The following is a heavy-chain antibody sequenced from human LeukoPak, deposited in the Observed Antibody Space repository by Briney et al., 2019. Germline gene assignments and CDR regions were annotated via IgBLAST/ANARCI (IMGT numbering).Heavy chain of an antibody. CDR3: VTFGATTFDY. CDR2: ISPDSGGT. D-gene: IGHD1-26*01. Sequence: GASVKVSCKASVYTFIDYYMHWVRQAPGQGLEFLGWISPDSGGTNYPQKFQGRVTLTRDTSISTAYMELSRLRSDDTAVYYCVTFGATTFDYWGQGTLVTVSS. J-gene: IGHJ4*02. CDR1: VYTFIDYY. V-gene: IGHV1-2*02.